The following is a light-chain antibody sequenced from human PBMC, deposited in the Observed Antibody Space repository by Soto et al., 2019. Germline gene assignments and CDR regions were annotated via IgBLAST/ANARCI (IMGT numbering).Light chain of an antibody. CDR1: QSISNH. CDR3: QQSYSSPPT. CDR2: AAS. V-gene: IGKV1-39*01. J-gene: IGKJ1*01. Sequence: DIQMTQSPSSMSASLEDSVIIXXRTSQSISNHLNWYQQKPGKAPKVXIFAASSLQSGVPSRFSGSRSGPDFTLTISSLQPEDFATYYCQQSYSSPPTFGQGTKVDI.